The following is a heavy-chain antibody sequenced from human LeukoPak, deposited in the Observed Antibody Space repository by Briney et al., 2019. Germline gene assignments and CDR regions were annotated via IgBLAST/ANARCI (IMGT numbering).Heavy chain of an antibody. Sequence: PGGSLRLSCAVSGITLSNYGMSWVRQAPGKGPEWVANIKEDGSEKHYVDSVKGRFAISRDNAKNSLYLQVNSLRVEDTAIYYCARVRMAARNAFDPWGQGTLVTVSS. D-gene: IGHD6-6*01. V-gene: IGHV3-7*03. CDR3: ARVRMAARNAFDP. CDR1: GITLSNYG. J-gene: IGHJ5*02. CDR2: IKEDGSEK.